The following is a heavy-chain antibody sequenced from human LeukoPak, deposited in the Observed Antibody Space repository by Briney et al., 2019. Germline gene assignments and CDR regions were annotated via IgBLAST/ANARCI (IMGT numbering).Heavy chain of an antibody. V-gene: IGHV3-53*01. Sequence: KSGGSLRLSCAASGFTVSSNYMSWVRQAPGKGLEWVSVIYSGGSTYYADSVKGRFTISRDNSKNTLYLQMNSLRAEDTAVYYCAKDITIFGVVQYFDYWGQGTLVTVSS. CDR3: AKDITIFGVVQYFDY. CDR1: GFTVSSNY. J-gene: IGHJ4*02. CDR2: IYSGGST. D-gene: IGHD3-3*01.